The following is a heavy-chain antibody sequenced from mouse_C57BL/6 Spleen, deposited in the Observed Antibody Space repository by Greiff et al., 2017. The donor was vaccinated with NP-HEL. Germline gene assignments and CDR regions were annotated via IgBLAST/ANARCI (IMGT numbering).Heavy chain of an antibody. D-gene: IGHD1-1*01. CDR3: TRGGTTAVSPFDV. CDR2: ISSGGDSI. Sequence: DVMLVESGEGLVKPGGSLKLSCAASGFTFSSYAMSWVRQTPEKRLEWVAYISSGGDSIYYADTVKGRFTISRDNARNTLYLQMSSLKSEDTAMYYCTRGGTTAVSPFDVWGTGTTVTVSS. V-gene: IGHV5-9-1*02. J-gene: IGHJ1*03. CDR1: GFTFSSYA.